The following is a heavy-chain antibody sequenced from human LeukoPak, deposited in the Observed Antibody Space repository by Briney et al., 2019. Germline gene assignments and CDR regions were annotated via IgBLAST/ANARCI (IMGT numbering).Heavy chain of an antibody. Sequence: SETLSLTCTVAGGSIGSYYWSWIRQPAGKGRKWIGRIFTTGITNYNPYLQSRVTMSVDTSENHFSLRLSSVTAADTAVYYCARENGITTAGSFDYWGQGTLVTVSS. J-gene: IGHJ4*02. V-gene: IGHV4-4*07. D-gene: IGHD6-13*01. CDR3: ARENGITTAGSFDY. CDR1: GGSIGSYY. CDR2: IFTTGIT.